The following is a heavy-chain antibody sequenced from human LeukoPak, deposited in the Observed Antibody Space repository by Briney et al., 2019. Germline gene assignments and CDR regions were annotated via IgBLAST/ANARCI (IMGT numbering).Heavy chain of an antibody. Sequence: EASVKVSCKASGYTFTSYGISWVRQATGQGLEWMGWMNPNSGNTGYAQKFQGRVTMTRNTSISTAYMELSSLRSEDTAVYYCARGRGVDSSGYYYRTYSDYWAFLSWGQGTLVTVSS. J-gene: IGHJ4*02. CDR2: MNPNSGNT. CDR1: GYTFTSYG. CDR3: ARGRGVDSSGYYYRTYSDYWAFLS. D-gene: IGHD3-22*01. V-gene: IGHV1-8*02.